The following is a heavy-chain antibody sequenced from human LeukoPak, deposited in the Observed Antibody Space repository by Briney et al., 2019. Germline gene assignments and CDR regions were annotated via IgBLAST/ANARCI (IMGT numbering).Heavy chain of an antibody. Sequence: SETPSLTCAVYGGSFSGYYWSWIRQPPGKGLEWIGEINHSGSTNYNPSLKSRVTISVDTSKNQFSLKLSSVTAADTAVYYCARVGIRKLDYWGQGTLVTVSS. J-gene: IGHJ4*02. CDR3: ARVGIRKLDY. CDR1: GGSFSGYY. V-gene: IGHV4-34*01. CDR2: INHSGST. D-gene: IGHD1-26*01.